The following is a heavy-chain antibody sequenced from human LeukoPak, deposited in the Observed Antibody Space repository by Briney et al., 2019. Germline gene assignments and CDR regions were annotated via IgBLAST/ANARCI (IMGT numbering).Heavy chain of an antibody. V-gene: IGHV3-33*06. CDR3: AKHGTYYDFWSGQYYFDY. CDR1: GFTFSNYG. J-gene: IGHJ4*02. Sequence: PGRSLRLSCAASGFTFSNYGMHWVRQAPGKGLEWVAVIWYDGSNIHYADSAKGRFTISRDNSRNTLYLQMNSLRAEDTAVYYCAKHGTYYDFWSGQYYFDYWGQGTLVTVSS. D-gene: IGHD3-3*01. CDR2: IWYDGSNI.